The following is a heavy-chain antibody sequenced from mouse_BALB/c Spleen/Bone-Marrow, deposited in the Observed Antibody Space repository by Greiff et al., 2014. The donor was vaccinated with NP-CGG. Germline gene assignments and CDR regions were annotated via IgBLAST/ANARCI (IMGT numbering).Heavy chain of an antibody. CDR2: ITYSANT. Sequence: EVKLMESGPSLVKPSQTLSLTCSVTGDSITRVYWNGIRKFPGNKLEYMGYITYSANTYYNPSLKSRLSITRDTSKNQYYLQLNSVTTEDTATYYCATGYYFDYWGQGTTLTVSS. CDR1: GDSITRVY. J-gene: IGHJ2*01. D-gene: IGHD4-1*01. V-gene: IGHV3-8*02. CDR3: ATGYYFDY.